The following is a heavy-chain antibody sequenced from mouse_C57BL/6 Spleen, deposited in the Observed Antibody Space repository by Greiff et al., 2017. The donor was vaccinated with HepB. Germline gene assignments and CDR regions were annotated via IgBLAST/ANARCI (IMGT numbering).Heavy chain of an antibody. J-gene: IGHJ2*01. Sequence: EVKLVESGGGLVKPGGSLKLSCAASGFTFSDYGMHWVRQAPEKGLEWVAYISSGSSTIYYADTVKGRFTISRDNAKNTLFLQMTSLRSEDTAMYDCARNYGSPFDYWGQGTTLTVSS. CDR1: GFTFSDYG. D-gene: IGHD1-1*01. V-gene: IGHV5-17*01. CDR3: ARNYGSPFDY. CDR2: ISSGSSTI.